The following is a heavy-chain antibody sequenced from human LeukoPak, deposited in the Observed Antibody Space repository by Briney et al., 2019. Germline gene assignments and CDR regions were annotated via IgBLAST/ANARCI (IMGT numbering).Heavy chain of an antibody. D-gene: IGHD6-19*01. CDR3: ARDSSGWYGPTPFYYYYGMDV. Sequence: SGGSLRLSCAASGFTFSSYSMNWVRQAPGKGLEWVSYISSSGTIHYAGSVKGRFTISRDNARRSLYLQMKSLSAEDTAVYYCARDSSGWYGPTPFYYYYGMDVWGQGTTVTVSS. V-gene: IGHV3-48*04. CDR1: GFTFSSYS. J-gene: IGHJ6*02. CDR2: ISSSGTI.